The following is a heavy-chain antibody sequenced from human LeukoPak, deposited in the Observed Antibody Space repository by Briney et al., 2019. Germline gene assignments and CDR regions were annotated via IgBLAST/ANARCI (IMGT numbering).Heavy chain of an antibody. CDR3: ARGLRGTYYFDY. V-gene: IGHV4-59*01. CDR1: GGSISNYS. J-gene: IGHJ4*02. Sequence: PSEALPLTCTVSGGSISNYSWSWIRQPPGKGLEWIGYIYYSGSNNQNPSLKSRVAISVDTSKNQFSLKLTSVTAADTAVYYCARGLRGTYYFDYWGQGTLVTVSS. CDR2: IYYSGSN. D-gene: IGHD1-26*01.